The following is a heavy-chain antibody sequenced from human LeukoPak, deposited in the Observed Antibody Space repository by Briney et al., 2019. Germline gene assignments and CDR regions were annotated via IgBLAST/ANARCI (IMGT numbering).Heavy chain of an antibody. D-gene: IGHD6-19*01. CDR2: MNPNSGNT. V-gene: IGHV1-8*01. J-gene: IGHJ6*02. Sequence: VASVTVSFKASGYTFTSYDINWVRQATGQGLEWMGWMNPNSGNTGYAQKFQGRVTMTRNTSISTAYMELSSLRSEDTAVYYCAREGSSGWFRYYYYGMDVWGQGTTVTVSS. CDR3: AREGSSGWFRYYYYGMDV. CDR1: GYTFTSYD.